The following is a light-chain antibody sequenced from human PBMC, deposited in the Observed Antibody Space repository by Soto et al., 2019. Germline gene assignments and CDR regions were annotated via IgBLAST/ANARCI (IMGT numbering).Light chain of an antibody. V-gene: IGKV1-39*01. J-gene: IGKJ1*01. Sequence: DIPMTQSPSSLSASVGDTVTITCRASETINKYLSWYQHKPGKAPNLLVYVTSILQSGVPSRFSGSGSGTNFSLTINTLQPEDFANYYCQQSITSPWTFGQGTKVDI. CDR3: QQSITSPWT. CDR2: VTS. CDR1: ETINKY.